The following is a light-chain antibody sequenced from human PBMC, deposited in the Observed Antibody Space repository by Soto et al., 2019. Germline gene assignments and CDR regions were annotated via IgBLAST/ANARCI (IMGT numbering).Light chain of an antibody. J-gene: IGKJ3*01. CDR2: GAS. CDR3: QQYGSSPRFT. CDR1: QSVSSSY. V-gene: IGKV3-20*01. Sequence: EIVLTQSPGTLSLSPGERATLSCRASQSVSSSYLAWYQQKPGQAPRLLIYGASSWATGIPDRFSGSGSGTDFTLTISGLEAEDFAVYYCQQYGSSPRFTFGPGTKVDI.